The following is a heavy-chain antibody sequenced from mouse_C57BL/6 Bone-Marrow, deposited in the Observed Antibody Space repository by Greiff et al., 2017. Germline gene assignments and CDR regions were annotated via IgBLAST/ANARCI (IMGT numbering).Heavy chain of an antibody. CDR1: GYAFSSYW. CDR2: IHPGDGDT. Sequence: QVQLQQPGAELVKPGASVKISCKASGYAFSSYWMNWVKQRPGKGLEWIGQIHPGDGDTNYNGKFKGKATLTVAKSSSPAYMQLSSLTSEDSAVYFYSRAGFFDYWGQGTTLTVSS. V-gene: IGHV1-80*01. CDR3: SRAGFFDY. J-gene: IGHJ2*01.